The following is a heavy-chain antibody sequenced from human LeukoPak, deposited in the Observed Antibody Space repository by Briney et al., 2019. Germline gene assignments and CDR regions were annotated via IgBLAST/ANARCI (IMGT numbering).Heavy chain of an antibody. CDR2: IYYSGST. J-gene: IGHJ5*02. V-gene: IGHV4-31*03. CDR1: GGSISSGGYY. D-gene: IGHD3-10*01. Sequence: PSQTLSLTCTVSGGSISSGGYYWSWIRQHPGKGLEWIGYIYYSGSTYYNPSLKSRVTISVDTSKNQFSLKLSSVTAADTAVYYCARERITMVRGASTINWFDPWGQGTLVTVSS. CDR3: ARERITMVRGASTINWFDP.